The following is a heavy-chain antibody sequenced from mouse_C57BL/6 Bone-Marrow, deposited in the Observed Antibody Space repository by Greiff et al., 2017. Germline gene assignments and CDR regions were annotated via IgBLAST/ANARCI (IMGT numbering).Heavy chain of an antibody. D-gene: IGHD2-3*01. CDR1: GFTFSSYA. Sequence: EVQGVESGGGLVKPGGSLKLSCAASGFTFSSYAMSWVRQTPEKRLEWVATISDGGSYTYYPDNVKGRFTISRDNAKNNLYLQMRHLKSEDTAMYYCARDGWRFAYWGQATLVTVSA. J-gene: IGHJ3*01. V-gene: IGHV5-4*01. CDR3: ARDGWRFAY. CDR2: ISDGGSYT.